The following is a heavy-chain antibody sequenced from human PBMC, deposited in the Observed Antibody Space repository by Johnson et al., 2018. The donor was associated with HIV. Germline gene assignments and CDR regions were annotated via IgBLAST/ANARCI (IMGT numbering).Heavy chain of an antibody. Sequence: QVQLVESGGGVVQPGRSLKLSCAASGFTFSSYAFHWVRQAPAKGLEWVASISYDGSDKYHADSVKGRFTISRDSSKNTLYLQMNSLRAEDTAVYYCARDRARWSSGWYNDAFDIWGQGTMVTVSS. D-gene: IGHD6-19*01. CDR1: GFTFSSYA. J-gene: IGHJ3*02. V-gene: IGHV3-30*04. CDR2: ISYDGSDK. CDR3: ARDRARWSSGWYNDAFDI.